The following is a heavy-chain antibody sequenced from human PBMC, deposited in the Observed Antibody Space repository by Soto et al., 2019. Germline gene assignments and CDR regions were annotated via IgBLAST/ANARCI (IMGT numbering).Heavy chain of an antibody. Sequence: SETLCLTCHVSGGSISSLSDWGWIRQPPGKGLEWIGNINYSGSTYYNPPLKSRVTISVDTSKNQFSLNLSSVTAADTAVYYCAKTAGSSSWYQTPFDLWGPGILVTVSS. V-gene: IGHV4-39*01. CDR2: INYSGST. CDR3: AKTAGSSSWYQTPFDL. D-gene: IGHD6-13*01. J-gene: IGHJ4*02. CDR1: GGSISSLSD.